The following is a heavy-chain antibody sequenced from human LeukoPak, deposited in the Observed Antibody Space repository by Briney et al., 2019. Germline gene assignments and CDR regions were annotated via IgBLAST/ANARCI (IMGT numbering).Heavy chain of an antibody. CDR2: INPNSGGT. CDR1: GYTFTGYY. D-gene: IGHD3-10*01. V-gene: IGHV1-2*02. J-gene: IGHJ4*02. CDR3: ARDLFPMVRGVISDY. Sequence: GASVKVSCKASGYTFTGYYMHWVRQAPRQGLEWMEWINPNSGGTNYAQKFQGRVTMTRDTSISTAYMELSRLRSDDTAVYYCARDLFPMVRGVISDYWGQGTLVTVSS.